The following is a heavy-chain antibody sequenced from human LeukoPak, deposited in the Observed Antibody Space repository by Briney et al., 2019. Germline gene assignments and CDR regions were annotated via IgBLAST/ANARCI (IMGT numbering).Heavy chain of an antibody. CDR3: ARGGRRRYCSSTSCYVGGPYFDY. V-gene: IGHV4-34*01. D-gene: IGHD2-2*01. CDR1: GGPFSGCY. Sequence: SETLSLTCAVYGGPFSGCYWSGIRQPPGKGRGWIGAINDSGSTNYNPSVKSRVTISVDTSKNQFSLKLSSVTAADTAVYYCARGGRRRYCSSTSCYVGGPYFDYWGQGTLVTVSS. J-gene: IGHJ4*02. CDR2: INDSGST.